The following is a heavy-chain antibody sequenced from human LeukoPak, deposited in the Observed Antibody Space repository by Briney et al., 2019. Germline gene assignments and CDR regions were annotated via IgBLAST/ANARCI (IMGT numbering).Heavy chain of an antibody. D-gene: IGHD5-24*01. V-gene: IGHV3-21*01. CDR2: ISSSCSYI. Sequence: GGSLRLSCAASGFTFSSYSMNWVRQAPGKGLEWVSSISSSCSYIYYADSVKGRFTISRDNAKNSLYLQMNSLRAEDTAVYYCARVGLQLRPDYWGQGTLVTVSS. J-gene: IGHJ4*02. CDR1: GFTFSSYS. CDR3: ARVGLQLRPDY.